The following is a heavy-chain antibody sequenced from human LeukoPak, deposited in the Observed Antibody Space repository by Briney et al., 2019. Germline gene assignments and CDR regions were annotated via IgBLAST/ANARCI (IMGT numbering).Heavy chain of an antibody. J-gene: IGHJ4*02. D-gene: IGHD6-13*01. V-gene: IGHV4-59*01. CDR1: GGSISSYY. CDR2: IYYTGST. Sequence: SETLSLTCTVSGGSISSYYWSWIRQPPGKGLEYIGYIYYTGSTNYNPSLKSRVTISVDTSKNQFSLKLSSVTAADTAVYYCARVDSSNWYDSRGYFDYWGQGTLVTVSS. CDR3: ARVDSSNWYDSRGYFDY.